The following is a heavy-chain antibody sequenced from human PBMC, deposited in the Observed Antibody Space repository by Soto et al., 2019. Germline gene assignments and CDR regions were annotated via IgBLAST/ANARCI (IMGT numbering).Heavy chain of an antibody. Sequence: QVQLVESGGGGVQPGRSLRLSCVASGFTFSNYALHWVRQAPGKGLEWVAVISYDANNTHYADSVKGRFTISRDNSKNALYLQMNSLTREDTAVYYCPRDGHCDYWGQGPLVSVSP. J-gene: IGHJ4*02. CDR3: PRDGHCDY. CDR1: GFTFSNYA. CDR2: ISYDANNT. V-gene: IGHV3-30-3*01.